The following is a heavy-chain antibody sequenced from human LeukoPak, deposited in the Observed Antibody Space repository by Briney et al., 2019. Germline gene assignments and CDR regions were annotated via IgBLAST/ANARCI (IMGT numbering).Heavy chain of an antibody. CDR2: NIPIFGTA. V-gene: IGHV1-69*05. J-gene: IGHJ4*02. CDR3: ARDSSSQNGGFDY. D-gene: IGHD6-6*01. Sequence: SVKVSCKASGGTFNSYAISWVRQAPGQGLEWLGGNIPIFGTANYAQKVQGRVTITTDESASTAYMELSSLRSEDTAVYYCARDSSSQNGGFDYWGRGTLVTVSS. CDR1: GGTFNSYA.